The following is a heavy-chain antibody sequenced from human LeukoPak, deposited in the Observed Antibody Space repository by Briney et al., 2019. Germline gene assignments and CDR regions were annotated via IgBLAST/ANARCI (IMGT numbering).Heavy chain of an antibody. D-gene: IGHD3-22*01. V-gene: IGHV4-59*08. CDR2: IYYSGST. CDR1: GGSITSYY. Sequence: SETLSLTCTVAGGSITSYYWSCIRQPPGKLLEWIGYIYYSGSTNYNPSLKSRVTISVDTSKNQFSLKLSSVTAADTAVYYCASPSSGYFPWSLDYWGQGTLVTVSS. J-gene: IGHJ4*02. CDR3: ASPSSGYFPWSLDY.